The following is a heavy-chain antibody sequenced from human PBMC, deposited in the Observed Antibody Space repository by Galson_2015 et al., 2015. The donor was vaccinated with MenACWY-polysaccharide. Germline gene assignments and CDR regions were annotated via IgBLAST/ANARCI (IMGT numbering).Heavy chain of an antibody. V-gene: IGHV3-53*01. D-gene: IGHD2-21*02. J-gene: IGHJ6*02. CDR2: IYSGGST. Sequence: SLRLSCAASGFTVSNDYMSWVRQAPGKGLEWVSVIYSGGSTYYADSVKGRFTISRDNFKNTLYLQMNSLRAEDTAVYFCARAVTARYGMDVWGQGTTVTVSS. CDR3: ARAVTARYGMDV. CDR1: GFTVSNDY.